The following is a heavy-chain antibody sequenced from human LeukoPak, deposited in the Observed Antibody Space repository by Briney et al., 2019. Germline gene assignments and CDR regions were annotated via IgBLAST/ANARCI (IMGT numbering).Heavy chain of an antibody. CDR3: ARDLVWRYNWNYESYYFDY. CDR1: GGSISSSSYY. V-gene: IGHV4-39*02. J-gene: IGHJ4*02. CDR2: IYYSGST. D-gene: IGHD1-7*01. Sequence: SETLSLTCTVSGGSISSSSYYWGWIRQPPGKGLEWIGSIYYSGSTYYNPSLKSRVTISVDTSKNQFSLKLSSVTAADTAVYYCARDLVWRYNWNYESYYFDYWGQGTLVTVSS.